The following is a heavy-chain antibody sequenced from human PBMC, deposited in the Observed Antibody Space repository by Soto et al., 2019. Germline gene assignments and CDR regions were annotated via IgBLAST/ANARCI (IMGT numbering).Heavy chain of an antibody. CDR1: GFTFSNFA. CDR3: AKRPASIITFDY. J-gene: IGHJ4*02. D-gene: IGHD2-2*01. Sequence: GGSLRLSCAASGFTFSNFAMSWVRQAPGKGLEWVSTISGNGGSTYYADSVKGRFTISRDNSKNMLFLQIDSLRDDDSAVYYCAKRPASIITFDYWGQGTPVTVSS. V-gene: IGHV3-23*01. CDR2: ISGNGGST.